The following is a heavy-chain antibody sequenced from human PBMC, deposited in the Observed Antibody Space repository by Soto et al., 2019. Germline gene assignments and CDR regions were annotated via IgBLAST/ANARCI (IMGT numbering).Heavy chain of an antibody. CDR2: IYYAGST. Sequence: PSETLSLTCTVSGGSISSYDWSWIRQPPGRGLEWIGFIYYAGSTKYNPSLNSRATISVDTSKNQFSLTVTSVTAADTAVYYCARDLWGYCGTDCYPLDVWGQGTTVTVSS. CDR1: GGSISSYD. D-gene: IGHD2-21*02. CDR3: ARDLWGYCGTDCYPLDV. V-gene: IGHV4-59*12. J-gene: IGHJ6*02.